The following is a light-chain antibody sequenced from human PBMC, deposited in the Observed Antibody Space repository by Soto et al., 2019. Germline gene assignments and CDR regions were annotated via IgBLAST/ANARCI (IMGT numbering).Light chain of an antibody. CDR2: DAS. CDR1: QSISSW. Sequence: DIQMTQPPSTLSASVGDRVTITCRASQSISSWLAWYQQKPGKAPKLLIYDASSLESGVPSRFSGSGSGTEFTLTISSLQPDDFATYYCQQYNSYSTFGQGTKLEIK. J-gene: IGKJ2*01. V-gene: IGKV1-5*01. CDR3: QQYNSYST.